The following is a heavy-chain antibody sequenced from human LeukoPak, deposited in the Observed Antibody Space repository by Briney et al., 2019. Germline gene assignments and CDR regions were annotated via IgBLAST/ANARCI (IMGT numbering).Heavy chain of an antibody. CDR2: IYHSGST. D-gene: IGHD3-3*01. V-gene: IGHV4-38-2*02. CDR1: GYSISSGYY. CDR3: ARGGFNYDFWSGYSESTAFDY. Sequence: SATLSLTCTVSGYSISSGYYWGWIRQPPGKGLEWIGSIYHSGSTYYNPSLKSRVTISVDTSKNQFSLKLSSVTAADTAVYYCARGGFNYDFWSGYSESTAFDYWGQGTLVTVSS. J-gene: IGHJ4*02.